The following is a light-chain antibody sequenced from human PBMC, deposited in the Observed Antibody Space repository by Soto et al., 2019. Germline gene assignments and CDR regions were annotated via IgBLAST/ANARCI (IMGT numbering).Light chain of an antibody. CDR2: DAS. V-gene: IGKV1-5*01. CDR1: QSISNK. Sequence: IRVTQSPATVSLYVGDSVTITCRASQSISNKLAWYQQKAGRDPKVLIYDASTLESGVPSGCSGSGAGTEFSLTIISLQADDVVPYYCPQSHTYFRTFGQGTMVDIK. CDR3: PQSHTYFRT. J-gene: IGKJ1*01.